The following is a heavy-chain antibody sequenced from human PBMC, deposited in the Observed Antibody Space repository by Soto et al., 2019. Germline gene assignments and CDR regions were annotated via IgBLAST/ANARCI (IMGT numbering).Heavy chain of an antibody. J-gene: IGHJ6*03. V-gene: IGHV3-7*01. CDR1: GFTFSNHW. D-gene: IGHD2-2*01. Sequence: EVQVVESGGGLVQPGGSLRLSCAASGFTFSNHWMTWVRQAPGKGLEWVANIKQDGSEKYYVDSVKGRFTLSRDNAKNSLYLHMTSLRAEDTAVYYCARDSAYCRSTSCYLSYYYYMDVWGKGTTVTVSS. CDR3: ARDSAYCRSTSCYLSYYYYMDV. CDR2: IKQDGSEK.